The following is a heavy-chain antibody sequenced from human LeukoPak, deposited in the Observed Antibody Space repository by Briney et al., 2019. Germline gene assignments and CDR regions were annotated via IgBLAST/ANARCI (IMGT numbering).Heavy chain of an antibody. CDR3: ASPVLAAAGIGDFDY. D-gene: IGHD6-13*01. J-gene: IGHJ4*02. Sequence: GGSLRPSCAASGFTFSDYYMSWIRQAPGKGLEWVSYISSSGSTIYYADSVKGRFTISRDNAKNSLYLQMNSLRAEDTAVYYCASPVLAAAGIGDFDYWGQGTLVTVSS. V-gene: IGHV3-11*01. CDR1: GFTFSDYY. CDR2: ISSSGSTI.